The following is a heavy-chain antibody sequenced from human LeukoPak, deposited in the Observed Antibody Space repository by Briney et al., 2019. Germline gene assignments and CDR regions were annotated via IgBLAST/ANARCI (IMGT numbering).Heavy chain of an antibody. CDR1: GGSISSYY. Sequence: SETLSLTCTVSGGSISSYYWSWIRQSPGKGLEWIGYIYYTGSTNYNPSLKSRVTISVDTSKNQFSLKLSSVTAADTAVYYCARATVDTAMVFGYWGQGTLVTVSS. D-gene: IGHD5-18*01. V-gene: IGHV4-59*01. CDR2: IYYTGST. CDR3: ARATVDTAMVFGY. J-gene: IGHJ4*02.